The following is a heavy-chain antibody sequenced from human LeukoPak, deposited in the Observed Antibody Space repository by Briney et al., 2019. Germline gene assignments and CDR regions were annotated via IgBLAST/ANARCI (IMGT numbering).Heavy chain of an antibody. CDR1: GGPVASYS. D-gene: IGHD6-13*01. CDR3: ARTLSSSWSYAFDI. J-gene: IGHJ3*02. Sequence: SETLSLTCTVSGGPVASYSWSWIRQPPGKGLEWIGYISYSGSTNYNPSLKSRVTISLDTSKNQFSLRLSSVTAADTAVYYCARTLSSSWSYAFDIWGQRTMVTVSS. V-gene: IGHV4-59*02. CDR2: ISYSGST.